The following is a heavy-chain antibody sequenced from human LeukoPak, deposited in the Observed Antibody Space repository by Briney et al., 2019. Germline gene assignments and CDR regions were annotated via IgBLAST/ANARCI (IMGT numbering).Heavy chain of an antibody. J-gene: IGHJ5*02. CDR1: GYTFTSYG. CDR3: ARDKSLWMVRGPGWFDP. CDR2: ISAYNGNT. Sequence: ASVKVSCKASGYTFTSYGISWVRQAPGQGLEWMGWISAYNGNTNYAQKLQGRVTMATDTSTSTAYMELRSLRSDDTAVYYCARDKSLWMVRGPGWFDPWGQGTLVTVSS. D-gene: IGHD3-10*01. V-gene: IGHV1-18*01.